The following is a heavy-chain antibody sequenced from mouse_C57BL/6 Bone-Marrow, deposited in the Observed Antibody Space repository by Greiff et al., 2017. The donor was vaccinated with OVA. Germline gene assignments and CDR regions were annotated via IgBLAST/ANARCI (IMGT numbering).Heavy chain of an antibody. D-gene: IGHD6-1*01. CDR2: ISYDGSN. Sequence: EVQRVESGPGLVKPSQSLSLTCSVTGYSITSGYYWNWIRQFPGNKREWMGYISYDGSNNYNPSLKNRISITRDTSKNQFFLKLNSVTTEDTATYYCAREASSFWYFDVWGTGTTVTVSS. V-gene: IGHV3-6*01. CDR3: AREASSFWYFDV. J-gene: IGHJ1*03. CDR1: GYSITSGYY.